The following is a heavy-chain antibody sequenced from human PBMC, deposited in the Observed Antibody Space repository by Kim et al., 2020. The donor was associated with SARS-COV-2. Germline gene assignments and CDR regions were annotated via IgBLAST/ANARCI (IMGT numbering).Heavy chain of an antibody. D-gene: IGHD2-21*02. CDR3: ARGPGNPVVVTASYWFDP. CDR2: IYYSGST. Sequence: SETLSLTCTVSGGSISSGGYYWSWIRQHPGKGLEWIGYIYYSGSTYYNPSLKSRVTISVDTSKNQFSLKLSSVTAADTAVYYCARGPGNPVVVTASYWFDPWGQGTLVTVSS. V-gene: IGHV4-31*03. J-gene: IGHJ5*02. CDR1: GGSISSGGYY.